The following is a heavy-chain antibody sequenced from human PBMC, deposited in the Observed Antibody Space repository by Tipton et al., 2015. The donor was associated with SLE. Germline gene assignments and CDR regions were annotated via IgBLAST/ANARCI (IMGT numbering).Heavy chain of an antibody. D-gene: IGHD6-13*01. J-gene: IGHJ4*02. Sequence: SLRLSCAASGFTFSRYAMSWVRQAPGKGLEWVSGISGSGIRTYYADSVKGRFTISRDNSKNTLYLQMNSLRAEDTVVYYCAKESSSWYYFDYWGQGTLVTVSS. CDR3: AKESSSWYYFDY. CDR1: GFTFSRYA. CDR2: ISGSGIRT. V-gene: IGHV3-23*01.